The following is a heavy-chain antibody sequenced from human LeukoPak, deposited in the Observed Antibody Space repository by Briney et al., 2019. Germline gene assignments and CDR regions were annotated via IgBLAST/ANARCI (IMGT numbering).Heavy chain of an antibody. CDR2: INPNNGVT. CDR3: AREKNYYFDS. Sequence: GASVKVSCKASGYTFIGYYIHWVRQAPGQGLEWMGWINPNNGVTNYAQKFQGRVTMTRDTSISTAFMEMSSLRSDEMAVYYCAREKNYYFDSWGQRTLVTVSS. V-gene: IGHV1-2*02. D-gene: IGHD1-7*01. CDR1: GYTFIGYY. J-gene: IGHJ4*02.